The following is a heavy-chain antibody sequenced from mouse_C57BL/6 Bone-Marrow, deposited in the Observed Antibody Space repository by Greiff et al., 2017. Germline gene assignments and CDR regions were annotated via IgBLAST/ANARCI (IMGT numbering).Heavy chain of an antibody. CDR2: IYPGGGYT. CDR1: GYTFTNYW. J-gene: IGHJ4*01. CDR3: ARYYYGSSYGYAMDY. Sequence: QVHVKQSGAELVRPGTSVKMSCKASGYTFTNYWIGWAKQRPGHGLEWIGDIYPGGGYTNYNEKFKGKATLTADKSSSTAYMQFSSLTSEDSAIYYCARYYYGSSYGYAMDYWGQGTSVTVSS. D-gene: IGHD1-1*01. V-gene: IGHV1-63*01.